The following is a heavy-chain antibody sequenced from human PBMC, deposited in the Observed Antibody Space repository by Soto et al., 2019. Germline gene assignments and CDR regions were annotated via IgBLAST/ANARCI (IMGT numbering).Heavy chain of an antibody. CDR2: FSATSDNT. CDR1: GFFFSSYT. Sequence: EVQLLESGGGLVQPGGSLRLSCVGSGFFFSSYTMTWVRQAPGQGLEWVSSFSATSDNTYYADSVRGRFTISRDNNKNTLFLQMNSLAAEDTAMYYCAKARDQQWVRLPFDYWGQGILVIVSS. V-gene: IGHV3-23*01. CDR3: AKARDQQWVRLPFDY. D-gene: IGHD6-19*01. J-gene: IGHJ4*02.